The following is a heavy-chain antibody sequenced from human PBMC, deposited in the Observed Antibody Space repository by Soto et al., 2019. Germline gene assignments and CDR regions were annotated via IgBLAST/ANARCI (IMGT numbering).Heavy chain of an antibody. D-gene: IGHD2-21*01. V-gene: IGHV3-23*01. J-gene: IGHJ5*02. Sequence: EVQLLESGGSLVQPGGSLRLSCAASGFTFSTFAMNWVRQAPGEGLEWVSSISGSGGNTQYADSVKGRVTISRDNSKNTLYRQMNTLRAEDTAVYYCAKCDVLMTTSGGWCNGFDPWGQGTLVIVSS. CDR1: GFTFSTFA. CDR3: AKCDVLMTTSGGWCNGFDP. CDR2: ISGSGGNT.